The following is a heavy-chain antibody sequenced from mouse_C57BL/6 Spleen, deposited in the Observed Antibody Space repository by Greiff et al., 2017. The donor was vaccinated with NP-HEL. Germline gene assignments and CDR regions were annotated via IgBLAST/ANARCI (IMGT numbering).Heavy chain of an antibody. CDR1: EYEFPSHD. V-gene: IGHV5-2*01. CDR2: INSDGGST. Sequence: DVKLVESGGGLVQPGESLKLSCESNEYEFPSHDMSWVRKTPEKRLELVAAINSDGGSTYYPDTMERRFILSRDNTKKTLYLQMSSLRSEDTALYYCARQEGLLPFAYWGQGTLVTVSA. CDR3: ARQEGLLPFAY. D-gene: IGHD1-1*01. J-gene: IGHJ3*01.